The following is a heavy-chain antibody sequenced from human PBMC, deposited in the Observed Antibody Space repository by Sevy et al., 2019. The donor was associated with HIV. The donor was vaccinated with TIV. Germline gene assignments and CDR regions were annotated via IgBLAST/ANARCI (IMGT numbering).Heavy chain of an antibody. V-gene: IGHV3-30*02. D-gene: IGHD3-10*01. J-gene: IGHJ4*02. CDR2: IGYDGNKI. CDR1: GFNFSPYG. Sequence: GGSLRLSCAASGFNFSPYGMHWVRQAPGKGLEWVSFIGYDGNKIFYADSVRGRFTVSRDNSKNTLYLKMNSLSTEDTAVYYCVKDPHYDFFDYWGQGILVTVSS. CDR3: VKDPHYDFFDY.